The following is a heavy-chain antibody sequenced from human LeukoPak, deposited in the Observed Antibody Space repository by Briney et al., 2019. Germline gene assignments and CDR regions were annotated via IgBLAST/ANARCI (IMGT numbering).Heavy chain of an antibody. CDR2: IKSKTDGGTT. CDR3: TTSSNRVYYYYYYMDV. Sequence: GGSLRLSCAASGFTVNNAWMSWVRQAPGKGLEWVGHIKSKTDGGTTDYAAPVKGRFTISRDDSKNTLYLQMNSLKTEDTAVYYCTTSSNRVYYYYYYMDVWGKGTTVTVSS. J-gene: IGHJ6*03. V-gene: IGHV3-15*01. D-gene: IGHD1-14*01. CDR1: GFTVNNAW.